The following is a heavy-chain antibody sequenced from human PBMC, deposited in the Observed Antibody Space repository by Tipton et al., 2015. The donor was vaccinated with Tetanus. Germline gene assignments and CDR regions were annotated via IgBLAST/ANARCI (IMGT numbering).Heavy chain of an antibody. V-gene: IGHV4-59*12. D-gene: IGHD5-12*01. J-gene: IGHJ6*02. Sequence: TLSLTCTVSGGSISSYYWSWIRQPPGKGLEWIGYIYYSGGTNYNPSLKSRVTILVDTSKNQFSLKLSSVTAADTAVYYRARDSMSSSGYDKEKTYYCYGMDVWGQGTTVTVTS. CDR3: ARDSMSSSGYDKEKTYYCYGMDV. CDR2: IYYSGGT. CDR1: GGSISSYY.